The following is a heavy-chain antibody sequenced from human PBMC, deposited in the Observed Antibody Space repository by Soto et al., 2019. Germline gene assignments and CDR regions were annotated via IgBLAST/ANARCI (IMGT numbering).Heavy chain of an antibody. D-gene: IGHD6-19*01. CDR2: INTKNGNT. CDR1: GYTFTSYG. J-gene: IGHJ4*02. CDR3: ARDQAPYSNGWYY. V-gene: IGHV1-18*01. Sequence: QIYLVQSGAEVKKPGASVKVSCKASGYTFTSYGIIWVRQAAGQGLEWMGWINTKNGNTHYAQKLQARVTMTTDTATPTAYMELRSLRTVDAAVYFCARDQAPYSNGWYYWGQGTLVTVSS.